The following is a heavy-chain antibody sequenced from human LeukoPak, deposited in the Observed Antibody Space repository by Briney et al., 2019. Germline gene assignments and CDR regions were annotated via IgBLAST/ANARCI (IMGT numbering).Heavy chain of an antibody. CDR2: SDRGDYT. CDR3: ARKAQYNGHYPLDY. D-gene: IGHD1-7*01. J-gene: IGHJ4*02. V-gene: IGHV3-53*01. CDR1: GFTVSSNY. Sequence: GGSLRLSCAASGFTVSSNYMSWVRQAPGKGLEWVSGTSDRGDYTYYADPVKGRFTISRDSSKNTLFLQMNSLRAEDTALYFCARKAQYNGHYPLDYWGQGTLVTVSS.